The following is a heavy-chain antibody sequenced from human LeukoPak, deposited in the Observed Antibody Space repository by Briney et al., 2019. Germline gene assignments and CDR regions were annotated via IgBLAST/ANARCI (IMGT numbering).Heavy chain of an antibody. CDR3: ARETSQKGAHYMDV. J-gene: IGHJ6*03. D-gene: IGHD3-16*01. CDR1: GGSISSSSYY. CDR2: IYYSGST. Sequence: SETLSLTCTVSGGSISSSSYYWGWIRQPPGKGLEWIGSIYYSGSTYYNPSLKSRVTISVDTSKNQFSLKLTSVTAADTAVYYCARETSQKGAHYMDVWGKGTTVTISS. V-gene: IGHV4-39*07.